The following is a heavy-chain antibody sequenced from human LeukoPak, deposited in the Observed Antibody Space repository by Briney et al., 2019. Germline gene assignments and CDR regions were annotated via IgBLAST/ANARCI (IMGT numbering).Heavy chain of an antibody. CDR1: GFTFSSYA. Sequence: GGSLGLSCAASGFTFSSYAMSWVRQAPGKGLEWVSAISSSGGSTYYADSVKGRFTISRDNSKNTLYLQMNSLRAEDTAVYYCAKDLYSSGWYYFDYWGQGTLVTVSS. CDR2: ISSSGGST. D-gene: IGHD6-19*01. J-gene: IGHJ4*02. V-gene: IGHV3-23*01. CDR3: AKDLYSSGWYYFDY.